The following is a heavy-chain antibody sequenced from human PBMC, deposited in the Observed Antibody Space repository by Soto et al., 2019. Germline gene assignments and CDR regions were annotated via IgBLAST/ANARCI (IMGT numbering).Heavy chain of an antibody. J-gene: IGHJ6*02. D-gene: IGHD5-18*01. CDR1: GGSFSAYY. Sequence: SETLSLTCAVYGGSFSAYYWSWIRQPPGKGLEWIGYIYYSGSTNYNPSLKSRVTISVDTSKNQFSLKLSSVTAADTAVYYCARDLRTASYYYYGMAVRGQGTTVTVSS. CDR3: ARDLRTASYYYYGMAV. V-gene: IGHV4-59*01. CDR2: IYYSGST.